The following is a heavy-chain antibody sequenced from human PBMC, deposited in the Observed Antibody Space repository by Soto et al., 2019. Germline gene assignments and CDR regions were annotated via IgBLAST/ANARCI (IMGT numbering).Heavy chain of an antibody. V-gene: IGHV3-33*06. CDR3: AKDSSAGYYYGMDV. CDR2: IWYDGSNK. J-gene: IGHJ6*02. D-gene: IGHD6-19*01. CDR1: GFTFSSYG. Sequence: VQLVESGGGLVQPGGSLRLSCSASGFTFSSYGMHWVRQAPGKGLEWVAVIWYDGSNKYYADSVKGRFTISRDNSKNTLYLQMKSLRAEDTAVYYCAKDSSAGYYYGMDVWGQGTTVTVSS.